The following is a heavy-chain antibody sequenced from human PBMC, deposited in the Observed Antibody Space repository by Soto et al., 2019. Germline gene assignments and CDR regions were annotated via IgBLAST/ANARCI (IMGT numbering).Heavy chain of an antibody. CDR1: GYTFTSYY. J-gene: IGHJ5*02. CDR3: ARAGCGGDCYWGSNWFDP. V-gene: IGHV1-46*03. D-gene: IGHD2-21*02. CDR2: INPSGGST. Sequence: ASVKVSCKASGYTFTSYYMHWVRQAPGQGLEWMGIINPSGGSTSYAQKFQGRVTMTRDTSTSTVYMELSSLRSEDTAVYYCARAGCGGDCYWGSNWFDPWGQGTQVTVSS.